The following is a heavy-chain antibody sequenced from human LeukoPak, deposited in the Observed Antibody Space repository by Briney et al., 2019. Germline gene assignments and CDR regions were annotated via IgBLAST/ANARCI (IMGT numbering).Heavy chain of an antibody. D-gene: IGHD6-6*01. CDR1: GFTFTTYW. J-gene: IGHJ4*02. CDR3: ARIGYSSSSFDY. Sequence: GGSLRLSCAASGFTFTTYWMSWVRQAPGMGLEWVANLKQDGTVKYYVDSVKGRFTISRDNARNSLYLQMSSLRVEDTAVYYCARIGYSSSSFDYWGQGTLVTVSS. CDR2: LKQDGTVK. V-gene: IGHV3-7*01.